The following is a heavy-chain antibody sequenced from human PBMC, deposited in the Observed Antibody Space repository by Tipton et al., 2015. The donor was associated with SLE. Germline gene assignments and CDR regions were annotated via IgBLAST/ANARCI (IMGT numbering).Heavy chain of an antibody. D-gene: IGHD3-22*01. V-gene: IGHV4-39*02. Sequence: TLSLTCTVSGGSISSSSYYWGWIRQPPGKGLEWIGSIYYSGSTYYNPSLKSRVTISVDTSKNQFSRKLNSVAAADTAVYYCARDRSHYYDSGNSGGSLDYWGQGTLVTVSS. CDR1: GGSISSSSYY. CDR2: IYYSGST. J-gene: IGHJ4*02. CDR3: ARDRSHYYDSGNSGGSLDY.